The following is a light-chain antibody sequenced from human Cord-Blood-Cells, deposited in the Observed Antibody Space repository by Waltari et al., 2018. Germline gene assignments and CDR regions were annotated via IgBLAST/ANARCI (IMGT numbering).Light chain of an antibody. CDR1: SSDVGGYNY. V-gene: IGLV2-14*01. CDR3: SSYTSSSTVV. CDR2: DVS. Sequence: QSALTQPASVSGSPGQSITISCTGTSSDVGGYNYVSWYQQHPGKAPKLMIYDVSKRPAGVSNRFSGSKPGNTASLTISGLKAEDEADYYCSSYTSSSTVVFGGGTKLTVL. J-gene: IGLJ2*01.